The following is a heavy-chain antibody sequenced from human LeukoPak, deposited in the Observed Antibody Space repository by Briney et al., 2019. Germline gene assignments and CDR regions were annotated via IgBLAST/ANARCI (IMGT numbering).Heavy chain of an antibody. V-gene: IGHV3-23*01. J-gene: IGHJ4*02. D-gene: IGHD2-2*01. CDR3: ATGRTIVVVPAAMPDY. CDR1: GFTFSSYA. CDR2: ISGSGGST. Sequence: RGSLRLSCAASGFTFSSYAMSWVRQAPGKGLEWVSAISGSGGSTYYADSVKGRFTISRDNSKNTLYLQMNSLRAEDTAVYYCATGRTIVVVPAAMPDYWGQGTLVTVSS.